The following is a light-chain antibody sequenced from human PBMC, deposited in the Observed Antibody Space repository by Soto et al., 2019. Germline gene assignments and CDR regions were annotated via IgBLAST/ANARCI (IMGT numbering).Light chain of an antibody. CDR1: SSDVGGYNY. CDR2: DVS. J-gene: IGLJ1*01. CDR3: SSYPTSNTRQIV. V-gene: IGLV2-14*03. Sequence: QSALTQPASVSGSPGQSITISCTGTSSDVGGYNYVSWYQHHPGKAPKLMIFDVSNRPSGVSNRFSGSKSGNTASLTISGLQPEAEADDYCSSYPTSNTRQIVFGTGTKLTVL.